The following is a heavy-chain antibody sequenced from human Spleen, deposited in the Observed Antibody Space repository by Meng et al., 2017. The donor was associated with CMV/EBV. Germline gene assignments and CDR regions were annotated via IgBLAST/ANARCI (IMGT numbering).Heavy chain of an antibody. CDR3: ARVHCSSTSCYIIPPLSDP. CDR1: GGSISSYY. CDR2: IYYSGST. D-gene: IGHD2-2*02. J-gene: IGHJ5*02. Sequence: SETLSLTCTVSGGSISSYYWSWIRQPPGKGLEWIGYIYYSGSTNYNPSLKSRVTISVDTSKNQFSLKLSSVTAPDTAVYYCARVHCSSTSCYIIPPLSDPWGQGTLVTVSS. V-gene: IGHV4-59*01.